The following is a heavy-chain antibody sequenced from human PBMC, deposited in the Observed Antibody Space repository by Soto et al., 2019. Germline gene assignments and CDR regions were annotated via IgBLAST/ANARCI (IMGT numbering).Heavy chain of an antibody. CDR2: ISYDGSNK. D-gene: IGHD3-16*02. J-gene: IGHJ5*02. V-gene: IGHV3-30-3*01. Sequence: GGSLRLSCAASGFTFSSYAMHWVRQAPGKGLEWVAVISYDGSNKYYADSVKGRFTISRDNSKNTLYLQMNSLRAEDTAVYYCARDPIITSQNIVRANWFDPWGQGTLVTVSS. CDR1: GFTFSSYA. CDR3: ARDPIITSQNIVRANWFDP.